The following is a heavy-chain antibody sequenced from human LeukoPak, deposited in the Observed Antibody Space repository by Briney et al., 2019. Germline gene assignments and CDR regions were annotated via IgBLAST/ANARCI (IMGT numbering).Heavy chain of an antibody. D-gene: IGHD6-19*01. J-gene: IGHJ4*02. V-gene: IGHV4-39*01. CDR3: ARHWSAVAGTDDFDY. Sequence: KPSETLSLTCTVSGGSISSSSYYWGWIRQPPGKGLEWIGSIYYSGSTYYNPSLKSRVTISVGTSKNQFSLKLSSVTAADTAVYYCARHWSAVAGTDDFDYWGQGTLVTVSS. CDR2: IYYSGST. CDR1: GGSISSSSYY.